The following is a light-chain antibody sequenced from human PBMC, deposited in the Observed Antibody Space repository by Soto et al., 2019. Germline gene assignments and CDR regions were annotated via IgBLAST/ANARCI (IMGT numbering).Light chain of an antibody. V-gene: IGKV1-5*03. CDR3: QHYKSYEEA. CDR2: KAS. CDR1: QTISSW. Sequence: DIQMTQSPSTLSGSVGDRVTITCRARQTISSWLSWYQQKPGKAPKLVIYKASTLKSGDPSRYSGSGSGTKFTLNTSNLQTDDFGIYYYQHYKSYEEAFGQGTKVELK. J-gene: IGKJ1*01.